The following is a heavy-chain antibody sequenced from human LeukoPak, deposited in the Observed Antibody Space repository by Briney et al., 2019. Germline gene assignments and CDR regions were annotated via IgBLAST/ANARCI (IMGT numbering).Heavy chain of an antibody. J-gene: IGHJ4*02. V-gene: IGHV3-23*01. CDR1: GFTFSSYA. D-gene: IGHD1-7*01. Sequence: PGGSLRLPCAASGFTFSSYAMSWVRQTPGKGLEWVSTISGSGGNTYYADSVKGRFAISRDNSKNTLSLQMNSLRAEDTAVYYCASYNWNYGFDYWGQGTLVTVSS. CDR2: ISGSGGNT. CDR3: ASYNWNYGFDY.